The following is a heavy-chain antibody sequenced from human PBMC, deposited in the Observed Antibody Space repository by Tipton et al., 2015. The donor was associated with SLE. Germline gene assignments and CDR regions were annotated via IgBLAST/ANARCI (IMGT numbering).Heavy chain of an antibody. Sequence: TLSLTCTVSGGSISGTSYYWGWIRQPPGKGLEWIGSIYYTGTTYYNPSLKSRVTMSVDTDKRQFSLRLTSMTAADTAVYYCACGGDTGDWFDPWGQGTLVTVSS. J-gene: IGHJ5*02. CDR1: GGSISGTSYY. V-gene: IGHV4-39*07. D-gene: IGHD2-21*02. CDR2: IYYTGTT. CDR3: ACGGDTGDWFDP.